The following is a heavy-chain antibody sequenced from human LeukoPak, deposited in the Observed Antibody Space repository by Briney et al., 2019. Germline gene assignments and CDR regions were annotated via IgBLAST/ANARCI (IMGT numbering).Heavy chain of an antibody. D-gene: IGHD6-13*01. Sequence: ASVKASCKASGYTFTSYDINWVRQATGQGLEWMGWMNPNSGNTGYAQKFQGRVTMTRNTSISTAYMELSSLRSVDTAVYYCGRQGVAAGAYYFDYWGPGTLVTVSS. CDR1: GYTFTSYD. V-gene: IGHV1-8*01. J-gene: IGHJ4*02. CDR3: GRQGVAAGAYYFDY. CDR2: MNPNSGNT.